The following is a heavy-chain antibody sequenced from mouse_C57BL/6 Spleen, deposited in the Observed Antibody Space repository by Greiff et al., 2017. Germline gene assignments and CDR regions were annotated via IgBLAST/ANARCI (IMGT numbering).Heavy chain of an antibody. D-gene: IGHD1-1*01. Sequence: VQLQQPGTELVKPGASVKLSCKASGYTFTSYWMHWVKQRPGQGLEWIGNINPSNGGTNYNGKFKGKATLTADKSSSTAYMQLSSLTSEDSAVYFCARYSYGSIYYFDYWGQGTTLTVSS. CDR2: INPSNGGT. CDR3: ARYSYGSIYYFDY. J-gene: IGHJ2*01. CDR1: GYTFTSYW. V-gene: IGHV1-53*01.